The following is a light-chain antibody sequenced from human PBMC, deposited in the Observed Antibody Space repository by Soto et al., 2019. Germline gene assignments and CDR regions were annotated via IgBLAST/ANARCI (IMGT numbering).Light chain of an antibody. CDR1: QSISGW. J-gene: IGKJ5*01. Sequence: DIQMTPSPSTLSASVGDRVTITFRASQSISGWLAWYQQKPGRAPKLLIFDAYTLESGVQSRFSGSGSGTEFTLTIRSLQPEDFATYYCKQSYNAPITFGQGTRLEIK. V-gene: IGKV1-5*01. CDR2: DAY. CDR3: KQSYNAPIT.